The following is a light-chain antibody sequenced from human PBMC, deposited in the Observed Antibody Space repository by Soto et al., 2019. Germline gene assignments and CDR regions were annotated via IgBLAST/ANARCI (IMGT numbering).Light chain of an antibody. J-gene: IGKJ5*01. CDR3: QQRYRIPIT. CDR2: AAS. V-gene: IGKV1-39*01. Sequence: DIQTTQSPSSLSASVGDRVAITCRASQSISRYLNWYQQKPGKAPKXXIYAASSLQSGVPSRFSGSVSGTDGTLTISSLQKEDGATYDCQQRYRIPITFGQGTRLEIK. CDR1: QSISRY.